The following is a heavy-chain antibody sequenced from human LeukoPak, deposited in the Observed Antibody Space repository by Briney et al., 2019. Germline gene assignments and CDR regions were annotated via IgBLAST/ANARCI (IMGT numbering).Heavy chain of an antibody. CDR3: ARAIEVAVAGINWFGP. CDR1: GFTFSSYS. D-gene: IGHD6-19*01. CDR2: ISSSSSTI. J-gene: IGHJ5*02. Sequence: GGSLRLSCAASGFTFSSYSMNWVRQAPGKGLEWVSYISSSSSTIYYADSVKGRFTISRDNAKNSLYLQMNSLRAEDTAVYYCARAIEVAVAGINWFGPWGQGTLVTVSS. V-gene: IGHV3-48*01.